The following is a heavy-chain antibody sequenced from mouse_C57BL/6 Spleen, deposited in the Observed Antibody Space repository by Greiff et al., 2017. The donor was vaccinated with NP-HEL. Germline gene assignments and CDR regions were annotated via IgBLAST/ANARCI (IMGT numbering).Heavy chain of an antibody. CDR2: IDPSDSYT. J-gene: IGHJ1*03. D-gene: IGHD1-1*01. CDR3: ARNYGSSPDWYFDV. CDR1: GYTFTSYW. V-gene: IGHV1-69*01. Sequence: QVHVKQPGAELVMPGASVKLSCKASGYTFTSYWMHWVKQRPGQGLEWIGEIDPSDSYTNYNQKFKGKSTLTVDKSSSTAYMQLSSLTSEDSAVYYCARNYGSSPDWYFDVWGTGTTVTVSS.